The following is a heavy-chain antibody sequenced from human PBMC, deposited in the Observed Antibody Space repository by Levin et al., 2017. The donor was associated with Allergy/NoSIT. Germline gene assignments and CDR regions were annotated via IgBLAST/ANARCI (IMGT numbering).Heavy chain of an antibody. CDR2: ISSSSSTI. CDR3: ARGGAARPDY. J-gene: IGHJ4*02. CDR1: GFTFSGYG. V-gene: IGHV3-48*01. D-gene: IGHD6-6*01. Sequence: ASVKVSCAASGFTFSGYGMNWVRQAPGKGLEWVSYISSSSSTISYADSVKGRFTISRDNAKNSLYLQMNSLRAEDMAVYYCARGGAARPDYWGQGTLVTVSS.